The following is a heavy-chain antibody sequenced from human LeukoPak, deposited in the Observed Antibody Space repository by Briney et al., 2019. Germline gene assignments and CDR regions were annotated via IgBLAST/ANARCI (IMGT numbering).Heavy chain of an antibody. V-gene: IGHV4-59*08. D-gene: IGHD2-21*01. CDR3: ARTYCGTNACPFDY. CDR2: IYHSGST. J-gene: IGHJ4*02. Sequence: KPSETLSLTCTVSGGSISSYYWSWIRQPPGKGLECLGYIYHSGSTNYNPSLKSRVTISVETSKNQFSLKLSSVTAADTAVYYCARTYCGTNACPFDYWGQGTLVTVSS. CDR1: GGSISSYY.